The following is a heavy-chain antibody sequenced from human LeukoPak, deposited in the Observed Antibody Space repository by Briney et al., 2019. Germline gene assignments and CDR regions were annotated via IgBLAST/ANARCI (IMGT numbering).Heavy chain of an antibody. Sequence: PSETLSLTCTVSGGSISSGGYYWSWIRQPPGKGLEWIGYIYHSGSTYYNPSLKSRVTISVDRSKNQFSLKLSSVTAADTAVYYCARDDAVDTAMNFDYWGQGTLVTVSS. CDR3: ARDDAVDTAMNFDY. D-gene: IGHD5-18*01. CDR1: GGSISSGGYY. V-gene: IGHV4-30-2*01. CDR2: IYHSGST. J-gene: IGHJ4*02.